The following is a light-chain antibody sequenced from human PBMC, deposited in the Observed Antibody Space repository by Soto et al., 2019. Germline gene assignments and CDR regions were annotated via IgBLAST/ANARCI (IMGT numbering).Light chain of an antibody. CDR1: ISDVGGYNY. V-gene: IGLV2-14*01. J-gene: IGLJ2*01. CDR3: SSYTSTSTLV. Sequence: QSVLTQPASVSGSPGQSITISCSGAISDVGGYNYVSWYQQHPGKAPKLMIYAVSNRPSGVSDRFSGSKSGNTASLTISGLQADDEDDYYCSSYTSTSTLVFGGGTKLTVL. CDR2: AVS.